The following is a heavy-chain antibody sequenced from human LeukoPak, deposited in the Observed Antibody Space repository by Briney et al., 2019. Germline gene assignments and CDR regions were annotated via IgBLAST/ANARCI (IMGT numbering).Heavy chain of an antibody. J-gene: IGHJ4*02. CDR3: ATVRYYDSPGDSDYFDF. CDR2: FDPDTVET. Sequence: ASVKVSCRVSGYTLTELSMHWVRQAPGKGLEWMGGFDPDTVETIYAQKFQGRVTTTEDTSTDTAYMDLSSLRSDDTAVYYCATVRYYDSPGDSDYFDFWGQGTLVTVSS. V-gene: IGHV1-24*01. D-gene: IGHD3-22*01. CDR1: GYTLTELS.